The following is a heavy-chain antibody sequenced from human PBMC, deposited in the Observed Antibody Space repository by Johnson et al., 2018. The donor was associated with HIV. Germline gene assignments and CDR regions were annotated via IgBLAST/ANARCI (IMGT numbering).Heavy chain of an antibody. CDR1: GFTFGSYA. V-gene: IGHV3-30*04. CDR3: ARENYDYVWESYRKGGAFDI. CDR2: ISFDGGTK. D-gene: IGHD3-16*02. J-gene: IGHJ3*02. Sequence: QVQLVESGGGVVQPGRSLRLSCAASGFTFGSYAMHWVRQAPGKGLEWVALISFDGGTKYYADSVKGRFIISRDDSKDTLHLHMNSLRPEDTAVYFCARENYDYVWESYRKGGAFDIWGQGTMVTVSS.